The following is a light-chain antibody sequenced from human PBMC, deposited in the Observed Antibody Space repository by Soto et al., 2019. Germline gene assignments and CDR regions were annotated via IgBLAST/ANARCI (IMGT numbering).Light chain of an antibody. Sequence: EIVMTQSPATLSVSPGETTRLSCRASQSINSDVAWYQQKVGQTPRLLIHGASTRATGIAARFSGSGSGTEFTLTISGLQSEDFAVYYCQQYGSSPSTFGQGTKVDI. V-gene: IGKV3D-15*02. CDR2: GAS. CDR1: QSINSD. CDR3: QQYGSSPST. J-gene: IGKJ1*01.